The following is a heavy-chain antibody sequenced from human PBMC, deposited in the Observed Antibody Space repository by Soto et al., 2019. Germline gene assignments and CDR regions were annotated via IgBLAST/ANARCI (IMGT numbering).Heavy chain of an antibody. Sequence: QLQLQESGPGLVKPSETLSLTCTVSGGSISSSSYYWGWIRQPPGKGLEWIGSIHYSGSTYYNPSLKSRVTISVDTSKNQFSLKLSSVTAADTAVYYCARASRYCSGGSCHYFDYWGQGTLVTVSS. CDR1: GGSISSSSYY. CDR3: ARASRYCSGGSCHYFDY. V-gene: IGHV4-39*01. CDR2: IHYSGST. J-gene: IGHJ4*02. D-gene: IGHD2-15*01.